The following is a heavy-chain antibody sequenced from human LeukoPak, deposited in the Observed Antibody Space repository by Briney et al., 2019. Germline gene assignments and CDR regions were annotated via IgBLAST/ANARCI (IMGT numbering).Heavy chain of an antibody. CDR2: IYTSGST. Sequence: SQTLSLTCTVSGGSISSGSYYWSWIRQPAGKGLEWVGRIYTSGSTNYNPSLKSRVIISVDTSKNQFSLKLSSVTAADTAVYYCARAIAVAGTGAFDYWGQGTLVTVSS. J-gene: IGHJ4*02. V-gene: IGHV4-61*02. CDR1: GGSISSGSYY. D-gene: IGHD6-19*01. CDR3: ARAIAVAGTGAFDY.